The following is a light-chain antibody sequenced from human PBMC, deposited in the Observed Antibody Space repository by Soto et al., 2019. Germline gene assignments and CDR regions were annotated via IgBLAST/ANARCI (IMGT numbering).Light chain of an antibody. V-gene: IGLV1-44*01. CDR2: NND. CDR1: SSNIGSNI. J-gene: IGLJ3*02. Sequence: QSVLTQPPSASGTPGQRATISCSGSSSNIGSNIVNWYQQIPGAAPKLLIYNNDHRPSGVPDRFSGSKSGTSASLAISGLQSGDEANYFCAVWDDSLNGNWVFGGGTKVTVL. CDR3: AVWDDSLNGNWV.